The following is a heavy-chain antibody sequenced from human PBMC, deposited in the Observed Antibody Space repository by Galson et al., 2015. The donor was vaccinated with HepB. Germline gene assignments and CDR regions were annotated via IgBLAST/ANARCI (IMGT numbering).Heavy chain of an antibody. Sequence: SLRLSCAASGFTVSSNYMSWVRQAPGKGLEWVSFISRSRNTIYYVDSVKGRFTISRDDAKNPLYLQMNSLRAEDTAVYYCARDLTGYSSTWRRYWFFDLWGRGTLVTVSS. CDR3: ARDLTGYSSTWRRYWFFDL. V-gene: IGHV3-48*04. D-gene: IGHD6-13*01. CDR1: GFTVSSNY. CDR2: ISRSRNTI. J-gene: IGHJ2*01.